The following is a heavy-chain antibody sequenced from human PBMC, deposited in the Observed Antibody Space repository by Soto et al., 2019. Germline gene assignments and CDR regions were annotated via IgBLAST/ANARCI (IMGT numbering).Heavy chain of an antibody. CDR1: GGSFSGYY. CDR3: ARGQRLRFLEWLGYYYGMDV. V-gene: IGHV4-34*01. D-gene: IGHD3-3*01. CDR2: INHSGST. J-gene: IGHJ6*02. Sequence: LSLTCAVYGGSFSGYYWSWIRQPPGKGLEWIGEINHSGSTNYNPSLKSRVTISVDTSKNQFSLKLSSVTAADTAVYYCARGQRLRFLEWLGYYYGMDVWGQGTTVTVSS.